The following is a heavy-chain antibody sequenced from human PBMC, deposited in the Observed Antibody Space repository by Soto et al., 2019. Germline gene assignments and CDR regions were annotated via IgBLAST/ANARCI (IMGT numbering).Heavy chain of an antibody. CDR2: ISYDGSNK. V-gene: IGHV3-30-3*01. CDR1: GFTFSSYA. D-gene: IGHD4-17*01. Sequence: AGGSLRLCCAASGFTFSSYAMHWVRQAPGKGLEWVAVISYDGSNKYYADSVKGRFTISRDNSKNTLYLQMNSLRAEDTAVYYCARLRFPYMTTGNWFDPWGQGTLVTVSS. J-gene: IGHJ5*02. CDR3: ARLRFPYMTTGNWFDP.